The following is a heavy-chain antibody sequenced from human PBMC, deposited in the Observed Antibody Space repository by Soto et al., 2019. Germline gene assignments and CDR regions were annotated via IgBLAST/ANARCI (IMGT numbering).Heavy chain of an antibody. CDR3: AHRRNTYYDILTGYSKNWFDP. Sequence: SGPTLVNPTQTLTLTCTFSGFSLSTSGVGVGWIRQPPGKALEWLALIYWDDDKRYSPSLKSRLTITKDTSKNQVVLTMTNVDPVDTATYYCAHRRNTYYDILTGYSKNWFDPWGQGTLVTVSS. CDR2: IYWDDDK. J-gene: IGHJ5*02. CDR1: GFSLSTSGVG. V-gene: IGHV2-5*02. D-gene: IGHD3-9*01.